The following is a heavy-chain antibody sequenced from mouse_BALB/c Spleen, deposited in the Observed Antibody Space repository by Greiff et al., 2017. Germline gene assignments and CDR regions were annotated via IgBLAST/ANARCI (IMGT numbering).Heavy chain of an antibody. CDR1: GFTFSSYT. CDR3: ARRDDHDGGFAY. V-gene: IGHV5-12-2*01. D-gene: IGHD2-12*01. J-gene: IGHJ3*01. CDR2: ISNGGGST. Sequence: EVKVVESGGGLVQPGGSLKLSCAASGFTFSSYTMSWVRQTPEKRLEWVAYISNGGGSTYYPDTVKGRFTISRDNAKNTLYLQMSSLKSEDTAMYYCARRDDHDGGFAYWGQGTLVTVSA.